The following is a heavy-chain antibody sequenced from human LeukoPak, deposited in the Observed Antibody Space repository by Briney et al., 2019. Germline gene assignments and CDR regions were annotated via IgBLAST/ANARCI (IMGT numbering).Heavy chain of an antibody. CDR2: IYYSGST. Sequence: SETLSLTCTVSGGSISSYYWSWIRQPPGKGLEWIGYIYYSGSTNYNPSLKSRVTISVDTSKNQFSLKLSSVTAADTAVYYCARVYPRSGGSCYYWFDPWGQGTLVTVSS. J-gene: IGHJ5*02. CDR3: ARVYPRSGGSCYYWFDP. CDR1: GGSISSYY. D-gene: IGHD2-15*01. V-gene: IGHV4-59*01.